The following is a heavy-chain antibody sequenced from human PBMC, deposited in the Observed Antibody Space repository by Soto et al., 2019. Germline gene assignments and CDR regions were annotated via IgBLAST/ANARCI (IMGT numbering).Heavy chain of an antibody. CDR2: IYWDDDN. CDR3: SHVPQVLRLGELLAFDI. Sequence: QITLKESGPTLVKPTQTLTLTCTFSGFSLSTSGVGVGWIRQPPGQALEWLALIYWDDDNRYSPSLKSRLTITTDTTKNQVVLTKTNMEPVDTATYYCSHVPQVLRLGELLAFDIWGQGTMVTVSS. D-gene: IGHD3-16*01. V-gene: IGHV2-5*02. J-gene: IGHJ3*02. CDR1: GFSLSTSGVG.